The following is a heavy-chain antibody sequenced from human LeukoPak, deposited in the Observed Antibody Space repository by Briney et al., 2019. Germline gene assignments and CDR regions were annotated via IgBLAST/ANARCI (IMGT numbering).Heavy chain of an antibody. J-gene: IGHJ6*02. Sequence: GESLKISCKGSGYRFTTYWTGWVRQMPGKGLEWMGIIYPGDSDTRYSPSFQGQVTISADRSISTAYLQWSSLKASDTAIYYCARQGCSGGSCYPPTYYYGMDVWGHGTTVTVSS. CDR2: IYPGDSDT. D-gene: IGHD2-15*01. CDR1: GYRFTTYW. V-gene: IGHV5-51*01. CDR3: ARQGCSGGSCYPPTYYYGMDV.